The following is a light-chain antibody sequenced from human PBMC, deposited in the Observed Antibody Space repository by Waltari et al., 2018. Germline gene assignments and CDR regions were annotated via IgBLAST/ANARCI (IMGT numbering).Light chain of an antibody. J-gene: IGKJ1*01. CDR1: QGISNR. Sequence: DIQMTQSPSSLSASVGDRVTITCRASQGISNRLAWYQQKPGKAPKPLIYRASNLETGVPSRFSGSGSGTDFTLTISSLQPEDIATYYCQQHDNSPPWTFGQGTKVEIK. V-gene: IGKV1-33*01. CDR2: RAS. CDR3: QQHDNSPPWT.